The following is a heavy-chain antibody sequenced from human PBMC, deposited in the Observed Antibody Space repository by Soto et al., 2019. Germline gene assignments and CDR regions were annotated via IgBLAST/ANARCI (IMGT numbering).Heavy chain of an antibody. D-gene: IGHD2-15*01. CDR1: GGSISPYY. V-gene: IGHV4-59*08. J-gene: IGHJ4*02. CDR3: TRRHRYCSGGSCFVSDS. Sequence: QVQLQESGPGLVKPSETLSLTCTVSGGSISPYYWSWIRQPPGKGLELIGYVHYSGSTSYNPSLMSRVTMSADLSRNQFFLKLSSLTAADTAVYYCTRRHRYCSGGSCFVSDSWGQGTLVTVSS. CDR2: VHYSGST.